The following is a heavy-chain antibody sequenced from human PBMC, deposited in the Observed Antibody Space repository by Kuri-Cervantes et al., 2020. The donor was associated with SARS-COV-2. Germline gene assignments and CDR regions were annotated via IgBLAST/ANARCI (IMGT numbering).Heavy chain of an antibody. Sequence: GESLKISCAASGFTFSSYGMHWVRQAPGKGPEWVSVIYSGGSTYYADSVKGRFTISRDNSKNTLYLQMNSLRAEDTAVYYCARDNYCSGGSCYSYYCGMDVWGQGTTVTVSS. CDR3: ARDNYCSGGSCYSYYCGMDV. D-gene: IGHD2-15*01. CDR2: IYSGGST. J-gene: IGHJ6*02. V-gene: IGHV3-53*01. CDR1: GFTFSSYG.